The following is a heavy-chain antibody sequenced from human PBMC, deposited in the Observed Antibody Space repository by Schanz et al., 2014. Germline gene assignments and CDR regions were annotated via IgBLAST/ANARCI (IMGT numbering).Heavy chain of an antibody. V-gene: IGHV3-23*01. J-gene: IGHJ3*01. CDR1: GFTFTTYA. D-gene: IGHD2-21*02. CDR3: DRDEKGDLSSHRHDAFDV. CDR2: ISPTGSST. Sequence: EVQLLESGGGLVQPGESLRLSCAASGFTFTTYAMTWVRQAPGKGLEWVSNISPTGSSTYYADSVKGRFTISRDNSKTPLYLQKNDVRAEEPAVYFWDRDEKGDLSSHRHDAFDVWGQGTVVTVSS.